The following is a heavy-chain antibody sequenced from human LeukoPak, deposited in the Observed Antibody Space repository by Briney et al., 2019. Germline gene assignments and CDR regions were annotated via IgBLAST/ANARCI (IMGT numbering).Heavy chain of an antibody. V-gene: IGHV3-49*04. CDR3: TCVVLVTSSGSYPCDY. CDR1: GFTFSNAW. J-gene: IGHJ4*02. D-gene: IGHD1-26*01. CDR2: IRSKADSGTT. Sequence: PGGSLRLSCAASGFTFSNAWMSWVREAPGKGLGWVGFIRSKADSGTTEYAASVKCRFTISRDGSKSIADLQMNILKTEAKTIVYCTCVVLVTSSGSYPCDYWGEGTRVRVSS.